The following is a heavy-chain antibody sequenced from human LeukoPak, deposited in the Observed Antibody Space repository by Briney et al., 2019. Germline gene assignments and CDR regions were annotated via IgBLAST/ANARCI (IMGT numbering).Heavy chain of an antibody. D-gene: IGHD2-2*03. CDR1: GYTFTGYY. CDR3: ARVAPGYCSSTSCFVY. J-gene: IGHJ4*02. CDR2: INPNSGGT. Sequence: ASVKVSCKASGYTFTGYYMHWVRQAPGQGLEWMGWINPNSGGTNYAQKFQGRVTMTRDTSISTAYMELSRLRSDDTAVYYCARVAPGYCSSTSCFVYWGQGTLSPSPQ. V-gene: IGHV1-2*02.